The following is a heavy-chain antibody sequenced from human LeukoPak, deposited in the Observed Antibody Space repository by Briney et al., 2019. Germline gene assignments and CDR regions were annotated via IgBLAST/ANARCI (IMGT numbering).Heavy chain of an antibody. J-gene: IGHJ4*02. CDR3: AKEHYYDSSGYYGFDY. Sequence: GGSLRLSCAASGFTFSSYGMHWVRQAPGKGLEWVAFIRYDGSNKYYADSVKGRFTISRDNSKNTLYLQMNSLRAEDTAVYYCAKEHYYDSSGYYGFDYWGQGTLVTVSS. CDR1: GFTFSSYG. V-gene: IGHV3-30*02. D-gene: IGHD3-22*01. CDR2: IRYDGSNK.